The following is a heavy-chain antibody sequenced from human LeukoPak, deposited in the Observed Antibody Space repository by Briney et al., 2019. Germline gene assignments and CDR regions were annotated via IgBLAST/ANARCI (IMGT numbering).Heavy chain of an antibody. D-gene: IGHD1-26*01. Sequence: GGSLRLSCAASGFTFSSYAMSWVRQAPGKGLEWVSAISGSGGSTYYADSVKGRFTISRDSSRNTLYLQMNSLRAEDTAVYYCAKGAHTGNYCPPEIDFWGQGTLVTVSS. V-gene: IGHV3-23*01. CDR1: GFTFSSYA. CDR2: ISGSGGST. J-gene: IGHJ4*02. CDR3: AKGAHTGNYCPPEIDF.